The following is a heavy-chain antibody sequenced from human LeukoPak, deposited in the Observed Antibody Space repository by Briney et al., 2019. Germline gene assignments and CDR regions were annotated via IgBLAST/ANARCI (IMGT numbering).Heavy chain of an antibody. D-gene: IGHD1-14*01. CDR1: GFTLSSYG. CDR3: AKDTTSITPYYYMDV. V-gene: IGHV3-30*02. Sequence: GGSLRLSCAASGFTLSSYGMHWVRQAPGKGLERVAFIRYDGSNKYDADSVKGRFTIYRNNSKNTLYLQMNSLRAEDTAVYYCAKDTTSITPYYYMDVWGKGTTVTVSS. CDR2: IRYDGSNK. J-gene: IGHJ6*03.